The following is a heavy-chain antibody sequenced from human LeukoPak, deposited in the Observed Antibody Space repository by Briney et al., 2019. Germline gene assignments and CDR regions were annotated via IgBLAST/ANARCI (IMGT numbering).Heavy chain of an antibody. CDR2: ISGSGGST. Sequence: GGSLRLSCAASGFTFSSYAMSWVRQAPGKGLEWVSAISGSGGSTYYADSAKGRFTISRDNSRNTLYLQMNSLRAEDTAVYYCAKHYYDSSGYTYNWFDPWGQGTLVTVSS. D-gene: IGHD3-22*01. J-gene: IGHJ5*02. V-gene: IGHV3-23*01. CDR3: AKHYYDSSGYTYNWFDP. CDR1: GFTFSSYA.